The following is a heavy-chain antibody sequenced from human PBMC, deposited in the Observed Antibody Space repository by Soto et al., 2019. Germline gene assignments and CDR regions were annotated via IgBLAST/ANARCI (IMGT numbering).Heavy chain of an antibody. CDR1: GYTFNTYY. Sequence: ASVKVSCKPSGYTFNTYYLHWLRQAPGQALEWMGAIHPSGGGTTYAQKFLGRVAVTRDTSTTTVFMELSSLSSDDTAVYYCARGGHIAVVTASFDYWG. V-gene: IGHV1-46*02. CDR2: IHPSGGGT. J-gene: IGHJ4*01. CDR3: ARGGHIAVVTASFDY. D-gene: IGHD2-21*02.